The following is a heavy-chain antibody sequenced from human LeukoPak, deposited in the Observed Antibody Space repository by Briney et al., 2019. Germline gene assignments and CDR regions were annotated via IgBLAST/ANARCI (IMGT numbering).Heavy chain of an antibody. D-gene: IGHD5-18*01. J-gene: IGHJ4*02. CDR2: IYYSGST. V-gene: IGHV4-31*03. CDR3: AREGYSYGKVFDY. CDR1: GGSISSGGYY. Sequence: SETLSLTCTVSGGSISSGGYYWSWIRQHPGKGLEWIGYIYYSGSTYYNPPLKSRVTISVDTSKNQFSLKLSSVTAADTAVYYCAREGYSYGKVFDYWGQGTLVTVSS.